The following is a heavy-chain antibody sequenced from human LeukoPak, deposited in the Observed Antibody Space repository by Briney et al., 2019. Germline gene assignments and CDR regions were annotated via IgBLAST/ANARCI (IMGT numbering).Heavy chain of an antibody. CDR2: IYGNGGST. CDR1: GYTFDADG. V-gene: IGHV3-20*01. CDR3: ARNYHGSGSTAFDI. Sequence: GGCLRLSCAASGYTFDADGMSAVRHAPGGGRGWVSGIYGNGGSTGYGDSMRGRFTISRDNAKNSLYLQMNSLRVEDTALYHCARNYHGSGSTAFDIWGQGTMVTVSS. D-gene: IGHD3-10*01. J-gene: IGHJ3*02.